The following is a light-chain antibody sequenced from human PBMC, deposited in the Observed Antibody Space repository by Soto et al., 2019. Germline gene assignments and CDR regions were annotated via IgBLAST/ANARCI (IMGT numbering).Light chain of an antibody. V-gene: IGLV1-40*01. Sequence: QLVLTQPPSVSGAPGQRVTISCTGSSSNFGAGYDVHWYQQLPGAAPKLLVYGNKYRPSGVPDRFSGSKSGTSASLAITGLQAEDEADYYCQSYDSSLSGVIFGGGTKVTVL. CDR3: QSYDSSLSGVI. J-gene: IGLJ2*01. CDR2: GNK. CDR1: SSNFGAGYD.